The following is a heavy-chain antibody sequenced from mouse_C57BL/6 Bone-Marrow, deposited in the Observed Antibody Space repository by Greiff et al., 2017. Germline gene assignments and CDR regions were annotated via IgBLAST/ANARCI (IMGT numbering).Heavy chain of an antibody. Sequence: QVQLQQPGAELVKPGASVKMSCKASGYTFTSYWITWVKQRPGQGLEWIGDIYPGSGSTNYNEKFKSKATLTVDTSSSTAYMQLSSLTTEDSAVYYCARGVTTAAYFDVWGTGTTVTVSS. J-gene: IGHJ1*03. CDR2: IYPGSGST. V-gene: IGHV1-55*01. CDR1: GYTFTSYW. CDR3: ARGVTTAAYFDV. D-gene: IGHD2-3*01.